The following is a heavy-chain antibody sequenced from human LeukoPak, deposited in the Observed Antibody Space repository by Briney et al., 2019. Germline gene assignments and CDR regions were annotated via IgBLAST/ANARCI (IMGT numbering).Heavy chain of an antibody. Sequence: GASVKVSCKASGYTFTGYYMHWVRQAPGQGLEWMGWINPNSGGTNYAQKFQGRVTMTRDTSISTAYMELSRLRSDDTAVYYCAQPKVPSARRFDYWGQGTLVTVSS. CDR2: INPNSGGT. J-gene: IGHJ4*02. CDR1: GYTFTGYY. CDR3: AQPKVPSARRFDY. V-gene: IGHV1-2*02. D-gene: IGHD2-2*01.